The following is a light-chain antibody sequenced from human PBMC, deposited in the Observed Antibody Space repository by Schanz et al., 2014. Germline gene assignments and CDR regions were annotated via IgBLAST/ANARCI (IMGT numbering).Light chain of an antibody. Sequence: EIMMTQSPATLSVSPGERATLSCRASQNVSNNLAWYQQKPGQAPRLLIYGASSRATGIPDRFSGSGSGTDFTLTISSLEPEDFAVYYCQQRSNWPRTFGQGTKVEIK. CDR2: GAS. V-gene: IGKV3-11*01. J-gene: IGKJ1*01. CDR3: QQRSNWPRT. CDR1: QNVSNN.